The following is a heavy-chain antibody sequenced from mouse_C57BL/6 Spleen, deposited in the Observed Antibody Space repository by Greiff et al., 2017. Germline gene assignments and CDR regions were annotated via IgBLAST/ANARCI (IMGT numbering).Heavy chain of an antibody. CDR3: AGYYGTGYAMDY. J-gene: IGHJ4*01. CDR2: IHPNSGST. V-gene: IGHV1-64*01. CDR1: GYNFTSYW. D-gene: IGHD2-3*01. Sequence: QVQLQQPGAELVKPGASVKLSCKASGYNFTSYWMHWVKQRPGQGLEWIGMIHPNSGSTNYNEKFKSKATLTVDNASSTAYRQRSSLTSEYSAVYYFAGYYGTGYAMDYWGQGTSVTVSS.